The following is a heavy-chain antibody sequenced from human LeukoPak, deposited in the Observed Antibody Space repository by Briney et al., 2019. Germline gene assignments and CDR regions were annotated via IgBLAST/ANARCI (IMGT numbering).Heavy chain of an antibody. CDR3: AKALSPTGTYYFDY. CDR1: GFTFSSYG. V-gene: IGHV3-30*02. D-gene: IGHD1-1*01. J-gene: IGHJ4*02. Sequence: GGSLRLSCAASGFTFSSYGMHWVRQAPGKGLEWVAFIRYDGSNKYYADSVKGRFTISRDNSKNTLYLQMNSLRAEDTAVYYCAKALSPTGTYYFDYWGQGTLVTVSS. CDR2: IRYDGSNK.